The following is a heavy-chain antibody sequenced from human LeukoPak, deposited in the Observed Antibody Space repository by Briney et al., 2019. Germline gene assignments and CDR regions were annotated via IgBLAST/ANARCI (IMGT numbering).Heavy chain of an antibody. D-gene: IGHD3-16*02. CDR3: ARSKRVMITFGGVIAFNWFDP. CDR2: IYHSGST. V-gene: IGHV4-38-2*01. CDR1: GYSISSGYY. Sequence: SETLPLTCAVSGYSISSGYYWGWIRQPPGKGLEWIGSIYHSGSTYYNPSLKSRVTISVYTSKNQFSLKLSSVTAAATAVYYCARSKRVMITFGGVIAFNWFDPWGQGTLVTVSS. J-gene: IGHJ5*02.